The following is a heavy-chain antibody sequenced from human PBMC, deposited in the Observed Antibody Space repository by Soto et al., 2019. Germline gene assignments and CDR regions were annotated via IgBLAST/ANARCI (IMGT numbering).Heavy chain of an antibody. CDR1: GGSVSSRSFY. D-gene: IGHD2-15*01. CDR3: ARAAEVVVGATNRYFDY. Sequence: PSETLSLTCIVFGGSVSSRSFYWNWIRQPPGKGLEWIGYIYYSGSTNYNPSLKSRVTISVDTSKNQFSLKLSSVTAADAAVYYCARAAEVVVGATNRYFDYWGQGTLVTVS. J-gene: IGHJ4*02. V-gene: IGHV4-61*01. CDR2: IYYSGST.